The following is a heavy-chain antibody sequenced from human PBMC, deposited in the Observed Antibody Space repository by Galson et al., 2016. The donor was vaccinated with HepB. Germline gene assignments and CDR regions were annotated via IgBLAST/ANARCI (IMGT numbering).Heavy chain of an antibody. CDR1: GFTFSSYA. D-gene: IGHD6-19*01. V-gene: IGHV3-23*01. J-gene: IGHJ6*02. CDR3: ARGKGLRSGQWLALPPNYYYNGMDV. CDR2: ISGSGDST. Sequence: SLRLSCAASGFTFSSYAMTWVRQAPGKGLEWVSSISGSGDSTIYADSVRGRFTISRDNSKNMLYLQMNSLRGEDKAVYYCARGKGLRSGQWLALPPNYYYNGMDVWGQGTTVTVSS.